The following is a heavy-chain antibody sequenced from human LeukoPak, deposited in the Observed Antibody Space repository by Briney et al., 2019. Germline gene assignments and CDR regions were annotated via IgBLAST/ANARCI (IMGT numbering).Heavy chain of an antibody. CDR3: ARGLRFLECSHMDV. CDR2: IYYSGST. D-gene: IGHD3-3*01. Sequence: SETLSLTCSVSGGSIRSYYWSWIRQPPWKGLEWIGYIYYSGSTNYNPSLKSRVTISVDTSKNQFSLKLSSVTAADTAVYYCARGLRFLECSHMDVWGKGTTVTVSS. J-gene: IGHJ6*03. V-gene: IGHV4-59*12. CDR1: GGSIRSYY.